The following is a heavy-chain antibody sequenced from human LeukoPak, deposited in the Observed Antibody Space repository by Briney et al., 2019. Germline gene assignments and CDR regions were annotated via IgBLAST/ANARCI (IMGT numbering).Heavy chain of an antibody. D-gene: IGHD6-19*01. V-gene: IGHV3-53*01. J-gene: IGHJ4*02. CDR3: ARGRSIAVAGADY. CDR2: IYSGGST. CDR1: GFTVSSNY. Sequence: GGSLRLSCAASGFTVSSNYMSWVRQAPGKGLEWVSVIYSGGSTYYADSVKGRFTISRDNAKNSLYLQMNSLRAEDTAVYYCARGRSIAVAGADYWGQGTLVTVSS.